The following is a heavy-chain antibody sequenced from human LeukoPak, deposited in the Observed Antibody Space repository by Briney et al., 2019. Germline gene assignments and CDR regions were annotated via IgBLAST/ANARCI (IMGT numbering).Heavy chain of an antibody. CDR1: GFTFSSYA. CDR2: ISGSGGST. V-gene: IGHV3-23*01. D-gene: IGHD3-3*01. CDR3: IPRITISGMGFDY. Sequence: GGSLRLSCAASGFTFSSYAMSWVRQAPGKGLEWVSAISGSGGSTYYADSVKGRFTISRDNSKNTLYLQMNSLRAEDTAVYYCIPRITISGMGFDYWGQGTLVTVSS. J-gene: IGHJ4*02.